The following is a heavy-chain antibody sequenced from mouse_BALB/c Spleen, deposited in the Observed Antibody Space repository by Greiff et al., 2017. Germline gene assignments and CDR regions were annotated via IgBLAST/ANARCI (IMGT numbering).Heavy chain of an antibody. V-gene: IGHV5-12-1*01. Sequence: EVHLVESGGGLVKPGGSLKLSCAASGFAFSSYDMSWVRQTPEKRLEWVAYISSGGGSTYYPDTVKGRFTISRDNAKNTLYLQMSSLKSEDTAMYYCARHDYYDYDAMDYWGQGTSVTVSS. CDR1: GFAFSSYD. J-gene: IGHJ4*01. CDR3: ARHDYYDYDAMDY. CDR2: ISSGGGST. D-gene: IGHD2-1*01.